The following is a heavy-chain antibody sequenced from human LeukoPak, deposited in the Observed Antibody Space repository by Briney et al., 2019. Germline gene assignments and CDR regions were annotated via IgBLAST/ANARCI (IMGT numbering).Heavy chain of an antibody. D-gene: IGHD3-3*01. Sequence: GGSLRLSCAPSGFTFSRHGMHWVRQAPGKGLEWVAIVSNDGSRKYYAHSVEGRFTISRDNSKNTLYLQMDSLRAEGTAVYYCARDRAWNYFDYWGQGTQVTVSS. CDR3: ARDRAWNYFDY. CDR1: GFTFSRHG. V-gene: IGHV3-30*03. CDR2: VSNDGSRK. J-gene: IGHJ4*02.